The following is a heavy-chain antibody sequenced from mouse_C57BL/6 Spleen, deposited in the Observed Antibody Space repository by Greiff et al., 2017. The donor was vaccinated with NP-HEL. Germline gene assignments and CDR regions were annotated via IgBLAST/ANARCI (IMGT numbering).Heavy chain of an antibody. CDR2: IDPANGNT. CDR1: GFNIKNTY. CDR3: AFPRYSNYVAMDY. Sequence: VQLQQSVAELVRPGASVKLSCTASGFNIKNTYMHWVKQRPEQGLEWIGRIDPANGNTKYAPKFQGKATITADTSSNTAYLQLSSLTSEDTAIDYCAFPRYSNYVAMDYWGQGTSVTVSS. D-gene: IGHD2-5*01. J-gene: IGHJ4*01. V-gene: IGHV14-3*01.